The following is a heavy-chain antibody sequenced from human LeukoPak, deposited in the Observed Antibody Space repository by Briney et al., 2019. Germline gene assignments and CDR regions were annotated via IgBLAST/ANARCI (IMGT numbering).Heavy chain of an antibody. V-gene: IGHV1-2*02. Sequence: ASVKVSCKTSGYTFTDYYMHWVRQAPGQGLEWMGWINPRSGDTSYTQKFQGGVTMTRHKSSNTVDMELSGLTSDDTAVFYCARGREIHGGSDNNLDDYWGEGPLVSVSS. D-gene: IGHD3-10*01. CDR3: ARGREIHGGSDNNLDDY. CDR1: GYTFTDYY. CDR2: INPRSGDT. J-gene: IGHJ4*02.